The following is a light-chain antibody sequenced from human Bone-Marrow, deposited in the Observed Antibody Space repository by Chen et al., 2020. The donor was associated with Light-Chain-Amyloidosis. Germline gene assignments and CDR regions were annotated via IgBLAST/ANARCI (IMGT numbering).Light chain of an antibody. Sequence: SYELTQPPSVSVSPEQTARITCSGDDLPTKYAYWYQQKPGQAPVLGIQRDTERPSGISERFSGSSSGTTATLTISGVQAEDEADYHCQSADSSGTYEVIFGGGTKLTVL. CDR1: DLPTKY. CDR2: RDT. J-gene: IGLJ2*01. V-gene: IGLV3-25*03. CDR3: QSADSSGTYEVI.